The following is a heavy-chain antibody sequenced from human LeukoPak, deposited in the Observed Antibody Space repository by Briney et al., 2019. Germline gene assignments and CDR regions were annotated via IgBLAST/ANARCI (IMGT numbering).Heavy chain of an antibody. D-gene: IGHD2-8*01. V-gene: IGHV3-21*01. Sequence: GGSLRLSWAASGFTFSSYSMNWVRQAPGKGLEWVSSISSTSIYKYYADSVKGRFTISRDNAKDSLFLQMNSLRAEDTAIYYCARDPRVYSTTGICRDDYFDNWGQGTLVTVSS. CDR2: ISSTSIYK. J-gene: IGHJ4*02. CDR3: ARDPRVYSTTGICRDDYFDN. CDR1: GFTFSSYS.